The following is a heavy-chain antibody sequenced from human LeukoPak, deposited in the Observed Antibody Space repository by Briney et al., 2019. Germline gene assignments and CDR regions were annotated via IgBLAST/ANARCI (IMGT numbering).Heavy chain of an antibody. CDR3: ARPAPYYYDSSAADAFDI. D-gene: IGHD3-22*01. V-gene: IGHV4-34*01. CDR1: VGSFIGYF. CDR2: INHSGST. Sequence: SETLSLTCAVYVGSFIGYFWSWIRPPPGKGLEWIGEINHSGSTNHNPSLKSRVTISVDTSKNQFSLKLSSVTAADTAVYYCARPAPYYYDSSAADAFDIWGQGTMVTVSS. J-gene: IGHJ3*02.